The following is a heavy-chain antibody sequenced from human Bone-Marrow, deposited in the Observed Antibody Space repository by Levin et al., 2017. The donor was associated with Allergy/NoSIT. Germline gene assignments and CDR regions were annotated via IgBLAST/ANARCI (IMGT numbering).Heavy chain of an antibody. J-gene: IGHJ4*02. Sequence: GGSLRLSCTASGFTFSDYFMSWVRQAPGKGLEWIAYIDGRRDYTDYADFARGRFTISRDNAKNSLFLQMSNLRAEDTALYYCAKDPAYDILSGYYDFWGRGTLVTVSS. CDR2: IDGRRDYT. CDR3: AKDPAYDILSGYYDF. CDR1: GFTFSDYF. D-gene: IGHD3-9*01. V-gene: IGHV3-11*03.